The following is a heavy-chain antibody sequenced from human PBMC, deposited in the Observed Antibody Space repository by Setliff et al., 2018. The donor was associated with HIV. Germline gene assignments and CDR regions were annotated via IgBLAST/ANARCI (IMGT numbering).Heavy chain of an antibody. D-gene: IGHD3-22*01. CDR3: ARVLPDDSTGFCIYYFDI. J-gene: IGHJ4*02. V-gene: IGHV4-30-4*08. Sequence: PSETLSLTCTVSGGSISSGNYYWSWIRQPSGKGLEWIGHISSSGSTAYNPSLNSRIIISIDTFKNQFSLRLISVTAADTAVYFCARVLPDDSTGFCIYYFDIWGQGTLVTVSS. CDR1: GGSISSGNYY. CDR2: ISSSGST.